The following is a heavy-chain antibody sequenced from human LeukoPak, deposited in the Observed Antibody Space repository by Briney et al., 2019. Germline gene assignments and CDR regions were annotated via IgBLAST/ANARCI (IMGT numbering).Heavy chain of an antibody. CDR2: IKQDGSEK. J-gene: IGHJ4*02. D-gene: IGHD3-22*01. CDR3: ARYRDNSGPIDS. CDR1: GFFFSSHW. Sequence: GGSLRLSCAASGFFFSSHWMTWARQAPGKGLEWVANIKQDGSEKRYVDSVKGRFTISRDNAKSSLYLEMNSLRAEDTAVYYCARYRDNSGPIDSWGQGILVTVSP. V-gene: IGHV3-7*01.